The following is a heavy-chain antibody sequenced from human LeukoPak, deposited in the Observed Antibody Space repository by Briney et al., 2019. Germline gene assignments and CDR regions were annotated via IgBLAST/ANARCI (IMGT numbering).Heavy chain of an antibody. CDR1: GFTVSSNY. V-gene: IGHV3-53*01. Sequence: PGGSLRLSCAASGFTVSSNYMSWVRQAPGKGLEWVSVIYIGGSTYYADSVKGRFTISRDNSKNTLYLQMNSLRAEDTAVYYCARDRREYSGNYFDYWAREPWSPSP. CDR3: ARDRREYSGNYFDY. D-gene: IGHD1-26*01. CDR2: IYIGGST. J-gene: IGHJ4*02.